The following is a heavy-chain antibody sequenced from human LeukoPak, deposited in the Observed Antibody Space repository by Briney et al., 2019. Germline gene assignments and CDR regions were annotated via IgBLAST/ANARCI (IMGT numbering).Heavy chain of an antibody. CDR1: GFTFSSYA. CDR2: ISYDGSNK. Sequence: PGGSLRLSCAASGFTFSSYAMHWVRQAPGKGLEWVAVISYDGSNKYYADSVKGRFTISRDNPKNTLYLQMNSLRAEDTAVYYCAREACPYRLCYYDSSGYSLNYYFDYWGQGTLVTVSS. V-gene: IGHV3-30-3*01. D-gene: IGHD3-22*01. CDR3: AREACPYRLCYYDSSGYSLNYYFDY. J-gene: IGHJ4*02.